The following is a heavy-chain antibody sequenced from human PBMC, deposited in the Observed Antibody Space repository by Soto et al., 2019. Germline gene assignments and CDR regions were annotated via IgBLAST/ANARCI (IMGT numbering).Heavy chain of an antibody. Sequence: PSETLSLTCAVYGGSFSGYYWSLIRQPPGKGLEWIGEINHSGSTNYNPSLKSRVTISVDTSKNQFSLKLSSVTAADTAVYYCARDRGCGYYCAFDIWGQGTMVTVSS. CDR2: INHSGST. CDR1: GGSFSGYY. D-gene: IGHD3-22*01. V-gene: IGHV4-34*01. J-gene: IGHJ3*02. CDR3: ARDRGCGYYCAFDI.